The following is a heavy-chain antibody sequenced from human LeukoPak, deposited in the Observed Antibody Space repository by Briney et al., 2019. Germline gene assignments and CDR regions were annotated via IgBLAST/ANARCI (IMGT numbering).Heavy chain of an antibody. CDR1: GGSFSGYY. D-gene: IGHD3-10*01. J-gene: IGHJ4*02. CDR2: INHSGST. Sequence: SETLSLTCAVYGGSFSGYYWSWIRQPPGKGLEWIGEINHSGSTNYNPSLKSRVTISVDTSKNQFSLKLSSVTAADTAVYYCARVGQEDHGSGKNSYYFDYWGQGTLATVSS. CDR3: ARVGQEDHGSGKNSYYFDY. V-gene: IGHV4-34*01.